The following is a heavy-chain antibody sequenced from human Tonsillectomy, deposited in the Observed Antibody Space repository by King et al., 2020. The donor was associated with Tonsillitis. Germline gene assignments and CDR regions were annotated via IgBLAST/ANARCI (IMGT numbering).Heavy chain of an antibody. CDR3: ASEAILVARSDAFDI. CDR1: GFTVSANY. V-gene: IGHV3-66*01. J-gene: IGHJ3*02. D-gene: IGHD2-15*01. CDR2: IYIEGSP. Sequence: VQLVESGGGLVQPGGSLRLSCAASGFTVSANYMSWVRQAPGKGLEWVSVIYIEGSPYYADSVKGRFTVSRDNSKNTVYLQMNSLRVEDTAVYFCASEAILVARSDAFDIWGQGTMVTVSS.